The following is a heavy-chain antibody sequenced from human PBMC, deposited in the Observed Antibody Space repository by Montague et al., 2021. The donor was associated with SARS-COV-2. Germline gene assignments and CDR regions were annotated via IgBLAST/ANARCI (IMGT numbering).Heavy chain of an antibody. CDR3: ARTLEVGLDFWLGFSDWNFDL. V-gene: IGHV3-21*01. CDR2: IGHRGGEI. D-gene: IGHD3-3*01. J-gene: IGHJ2*01. Sequence: SLRLSCAASGFTLSTHTMNWVRQAPGKGLEWVSRIGHRGGEIHYADSVKGRFTISRDSAKNSLNLQLTSLRAEDTAVYFCARTLEVGLDFWLGFSDWNFDLWGRGTLVRVSA. CDR1: GFTLSTHT.